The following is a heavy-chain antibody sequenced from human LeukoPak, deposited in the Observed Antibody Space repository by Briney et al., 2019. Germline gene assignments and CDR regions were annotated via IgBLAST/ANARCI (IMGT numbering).Heavy chain of an antibody. CDR2: IRYDGSNK. CDR1: GFTFSSYG. J-gene: IGHJ3*02. Sequence: GGSLRLSCAASGFTFSSYGMHWVRQAPGKGLEWVAFIRYDGSNKYYADSVKGRFTISRDNSKNTLYLQMNSLRAEDTAVYYCAKVCVGATTVYAFDIWGQGTMVTVSS. D-gene: IGHD1-26*01. V-gene: IGHV3-30*02. CDR3: AKVCVGATTVYAFDI.